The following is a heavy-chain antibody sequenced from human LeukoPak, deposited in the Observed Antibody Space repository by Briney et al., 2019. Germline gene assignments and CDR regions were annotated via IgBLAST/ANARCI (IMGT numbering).Heavy chain of an antibody. Sequence: GGSLRLSCAASGFTFSSFDMHWVRQPTGQGLEWVSTIGTASDTYYPGSVEGRFTLPRDNAKNSLYLQMNSLTAEDTAVYYCARGPPRGKYYYMDVWGKGTTVTVSS. CDR1: GFTFSSFD. D-gene: IGHD1-1*01. J-gene: IGHJ6*03. CDR2: IGTASDT. CDR3: ARGPPRGKYYYMDV. V-gene: IGHV3-13*01.